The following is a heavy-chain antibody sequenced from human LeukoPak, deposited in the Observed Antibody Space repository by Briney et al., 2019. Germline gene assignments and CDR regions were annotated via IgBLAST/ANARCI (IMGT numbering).Heavy chain of an antibody. CDR1: GFTVSTNY. CDR2: IYSGGST. CDR3: ARGRGSYYFDY. V-gene: IGHV3-53*01. J-gene: IGHJ4*02. Sequence: PGGSLRLSCAASGFTVSTNYMSWVRQAPGKGLEWVSVIYSGGSTYYADSVKGRFTISRDHSKNTLYLQMNSLRAEDTAVYYCARGRGSYYFDYWGQGTLVTVSS. D-gene: IGHD1-26*01.